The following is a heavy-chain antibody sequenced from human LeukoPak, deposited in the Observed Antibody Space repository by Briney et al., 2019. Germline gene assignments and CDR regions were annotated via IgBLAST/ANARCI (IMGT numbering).Heavy chain of an antibody. V-gene: IGHV4-34*01. CDR2: INHRGST. Sequence: SETLSLTCAVYGGSFSGYYWSWIRQPPGKGLEWIGEINHRGSTNYNPSLKSRVTISVDTSKNQFSLKLSSVTAADTAVYYCARRLWNYYGSGSYYFDYWGQGTLVTVSS. CDR3: ARRLWNYYGSGSYYFDY. D-gene: IGHD3-10*01. J-gene: IGHJ4*02. CDR1: GGSFSGYY.